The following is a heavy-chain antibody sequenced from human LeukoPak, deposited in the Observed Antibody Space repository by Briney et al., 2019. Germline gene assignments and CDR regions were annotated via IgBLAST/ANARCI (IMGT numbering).Heavy chain of an antibody. J-gene: IGHJ4*02. CDR2: INPSGGT. CDR3: ARDRYGDGFAHLDY. D-gene: IGHD5-24*01. V-gene: IGHV1-2*02. Sequence: ASVKVSCKTSGYTFTSYAIHWVRQAPGQGLEWIGWINPSGGTNYPQKFQGRVAITWDTSITTAYMDLSRLTSDDTAVYYCARDRYGDGFAHLDYWGQGALVTVSS. CDR1: GYTFTSYA.